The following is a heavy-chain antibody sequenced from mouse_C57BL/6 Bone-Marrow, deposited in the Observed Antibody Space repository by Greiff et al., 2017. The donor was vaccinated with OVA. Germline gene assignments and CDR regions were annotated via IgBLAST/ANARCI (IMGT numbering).Heavy chain of an antibody. V-gene: IGHV1-7*01. CDR2: INPSSGYT. Sequence: VKLVESGAELAKPGASVKLSCKASGYTFTSYWMHWVNQRPGQGLEWIGYINPSSGYTKYNQKFKDKATLTADKSSSTAYMQLSSLTYEDSAVYYCASFYYGSSFYWYFDVWGTGTTVTVSS. CDR3: ASFYYGSSFYWYFDV. J-gene: IGHJ1*03. D-gene: IGHD1-1*01. CDR1: GYTFTSYW.